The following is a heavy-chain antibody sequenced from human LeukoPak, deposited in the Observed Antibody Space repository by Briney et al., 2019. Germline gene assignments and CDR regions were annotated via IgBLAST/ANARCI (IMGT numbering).Heavy chain of an antibody. J-gene: IGHJ3*02. D-gene: IGHD6-19*01. CDR2: ISSSSSYI. CDR3: ARDTRVDSSGWSDAFDI. V-gene: IGHV3-21*01. CDR1: GFTFSSYS. Sequence: PGGSLRLSCAASGFTFSSYSMNWVRQAPGKGLEWVSSISSSSSYIYYADSVKGRFTISRDNAKNSLYLQMNSLRAEDTAVYYCARDTRVDSSGWSDAFDIWGQGTMVTVSS.